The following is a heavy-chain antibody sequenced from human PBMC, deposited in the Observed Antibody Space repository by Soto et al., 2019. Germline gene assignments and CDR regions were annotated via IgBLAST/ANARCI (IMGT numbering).Heavy chain of an antibody. CDR2: INSDGSST. J-gene: IGHJ6*02. Sequence: PGGSLRLSCAASGFTFSSYWMHWVRQAPGKGLVWVSRINSDGSSTSYADSVKGRFTISRDNAKNTLYLQMNSLRAEDTAVYYCARAWAYYYGMDVWGQGTTVTVLL. V-gene: IGHV3-74*01. CDR3: ARAWAYYYGMDV. CDR1: GFTFSSYW. D-gene: IGHD7-27*01.